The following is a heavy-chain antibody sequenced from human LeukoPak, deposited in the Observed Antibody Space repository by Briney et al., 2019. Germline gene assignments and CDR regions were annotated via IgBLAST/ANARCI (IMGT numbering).Heavy chain of an antibody. Sequence: GESLQIYFQGSGYSFTSYWIGWVRPIPGKGLEWMGIIYPGDSDTRYSPSFQGQVTISADKSISTAYLQWSSLKASDTAMYYCARFPTFYYGMDVWGQGTTVTVSS. CDR1: GYSFTSYW. J-gene: IGHJ6*02. D-gene: IGHD2/OR15-2a*01. CDR2: IYPGDSDT. V-gene: IGHV5-51*01. CDR3: ARFPTFYYGMDV.